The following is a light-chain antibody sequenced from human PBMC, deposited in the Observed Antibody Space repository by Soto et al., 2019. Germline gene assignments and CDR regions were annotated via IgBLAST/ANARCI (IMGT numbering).Light chain of an antibody. J-gene: IGLJ2*01. CDR2: ANS. V-gene: IGLV1-40*01. CDR1: SSNIGAGYD. CDR3: QSYDTSLSVV. Sequence: QSVLTQPPSVSGAPGQRVTISCTGSSSNIGAGYDVHWYQQLPGTAPKLLMYANSNRPSGVPDRFSCSKSGTSASLAITGLQAEDEADYYCQSYDTSLSVVFGGGTKVTVL.